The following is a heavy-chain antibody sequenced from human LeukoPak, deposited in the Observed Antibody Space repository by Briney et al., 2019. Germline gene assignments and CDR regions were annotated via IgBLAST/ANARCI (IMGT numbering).Heavy chain of an antibody. CDR1: GFTFSSYS. CDR3: ARGTSGWEGYGMDV. D-gene: IGHD6-19*01. J-gene: IGHJ6*02. V-gene: IGHV3-48*02. CDR2: ISSSSDTI. Sequence: GGSLRLSCAASGFTFSSYSMNWVRQAPGRGLEWVSYISSSSDTIYYADSVKGRFTISRDNAKNSLYLQMNSLRHEDTAVYSCARGTSGWEGYGMDVWGQGTTVTVSS.